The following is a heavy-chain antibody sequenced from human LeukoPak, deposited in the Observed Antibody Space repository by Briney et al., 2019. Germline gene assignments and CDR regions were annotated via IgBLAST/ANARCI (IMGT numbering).Heavy chain of an antibody. Sequence: GESLKISCRASGYNFRKSWIGWVRQTPAKGLEWLGIIYPDDFDTIYNPSFEGHVTISADNSITTAYLQWKSLKASDSGLYFCSTKKNDYLDRWGRGTLVTVSS. CDR3: STKKNDYLDR. V-gene: IGHV5-51*01. CDR1: GYNFRKSW. J-gene: IGHJ4*01. CDR2: IYPDDFDT. D-gene: IGHD5-12*01.